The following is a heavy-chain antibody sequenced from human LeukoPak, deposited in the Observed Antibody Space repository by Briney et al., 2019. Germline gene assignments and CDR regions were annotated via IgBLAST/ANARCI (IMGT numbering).Heavy chain of an antibody. V-gene: IGHV1-69*13. J-gene: IGHJ4*02. Sequence: ASVKVSCKASGGTFSSYAISWVRQAPGQGLEWMGGIIPTFGTANYAQKFQGRVTITADESTSTAYMELSSLRSEDTAVYYCARGRSLYYDYVWGSYRSRYFDYWGQGTLVTVSS. D-gene: IGHD3-16*02. CDR3: ARGRSLYYDYVWGSYRSRYFDY. CDR2: IIPTFGTA. CDR1: GGTFSSYA.